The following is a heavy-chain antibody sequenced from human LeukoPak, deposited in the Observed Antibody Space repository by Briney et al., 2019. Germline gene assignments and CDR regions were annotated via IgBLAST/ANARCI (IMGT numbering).Heavy chain of an antibody. Sequence: SETLSLTCSVSSGPISSYFWSWIREPPGKGLEWIGYIYYSGGINYNPSLKSRVTISIDTSKNQVSLKLSSVTAADTAVYYCARGEQQSTPLTGWGPGTLVTVSS. J-gene: IGHJ4*02. CDR2: IYYSGGI. CDR3: ARGEQQSTPLTG. CDR1: SGPISSYF. V-gene: IGHV4-59*01. D-gene: IGHD6-13*01.